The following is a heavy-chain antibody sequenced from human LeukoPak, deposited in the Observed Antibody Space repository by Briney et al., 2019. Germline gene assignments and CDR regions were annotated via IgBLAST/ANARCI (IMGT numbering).Heavy chain of an antibody. CDR1: GFIVSGYE. D-gene: IGHD6-6*01. V-gene: IGHV3-48*03. Sequence: QPGGSLRLSCAASGFIVSGYEMNWVRQAPGKGLEWVSFIASDGTIYYADSVRGRFTLSRDSAKNSLFLQMNILRVEDTAVYYCAREIGSSSYFDYWGQGTLVTVSS. J-gene: IGHJ4*02. CDR3: AREIGSSSYFDY. CDR2: IASDGTI.